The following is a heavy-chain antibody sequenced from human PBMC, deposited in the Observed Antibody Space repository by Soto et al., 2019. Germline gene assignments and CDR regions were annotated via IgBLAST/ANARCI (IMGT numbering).Heavy chain of an antibody. V-gene: IGHV1-18*01. CDR3: ARDSSWYGSGENDAFDI. J-gene: IGHJ3*02. D-gene: IGHD6-13*01. CDR2: ISAYNGNT. Sequence: VSVKVSCKASGYTFTSYGISWVRQAPGQGLEWMGWISAYNGNTNYAQKLQGRVTMTTDTSTSTAYMELRSLRSDDTAVYYCARDSSWYGSGENDAFDIWGQGTMVTVSS. CDR1: GYTFTSYG.